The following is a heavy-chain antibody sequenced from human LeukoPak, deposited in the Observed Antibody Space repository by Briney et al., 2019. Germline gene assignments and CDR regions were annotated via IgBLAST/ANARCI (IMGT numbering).Heavy chain of an antibody. V-gene: IGHV3-48*04. D-gene: IGHD2-2*01. CDR2: INSGSDTI. Sequence: GGSLRLSCAASGFTFSDYSMNWVRQAAGKGLEWVSYINSGSDTIYYADSVKGRFTISRDNAKNSLYLQVDSQRAEDTAVYYCARDPSLYCATTSCYDLDYWGQGTLVTVSS. CDR3: ARDPSLYCATTSCYDLDY. J-gene: IGHJ4*02. CDR1: GFTFSDYS.